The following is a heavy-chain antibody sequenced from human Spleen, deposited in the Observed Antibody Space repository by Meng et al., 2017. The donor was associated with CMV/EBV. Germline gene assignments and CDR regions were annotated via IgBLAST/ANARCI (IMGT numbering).Heavy chain of an antibody. CDR3: ARTLVVTDAFDI. CDR1: GFSFTTYA. J-gene: IGHJ3*02. V-gene: IGHV3-30*04. D-gene: IGHD2-2*01. Sequence: GESLKISCAASGFSFTTYAMQWVRQAPGKGLEWVAAISYDGINKYYADSVKGRFTISRDNSKNTLYLQMNSLRAEDTAVYYCARTLVVTDAFDIWGQGTMVTVSS. CDR2: ISYDGINK.